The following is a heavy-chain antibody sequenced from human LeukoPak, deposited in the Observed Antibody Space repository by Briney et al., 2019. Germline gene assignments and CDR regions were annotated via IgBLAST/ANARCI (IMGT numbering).Heavy chain of an antibody. J-gene: IGHJ4*02. CDR1: GFTFSTYG. Sequence: QPGGSLRLSCAASGFTFSTYGMHWVRQAPGKGLEWVAVTSYDGSKYYYADSVKGRFTISRDNSKNTLYLQLSSLRPEDTAVYYCARAVFGYQVGHYFDYWGQGTLVTVSS. V-gene: IGHV3-30*03. CDR3: ARAVFGYQVGHYFDY. CDR2: TSYDGSKY. D-gene: IGHD3-22*01.